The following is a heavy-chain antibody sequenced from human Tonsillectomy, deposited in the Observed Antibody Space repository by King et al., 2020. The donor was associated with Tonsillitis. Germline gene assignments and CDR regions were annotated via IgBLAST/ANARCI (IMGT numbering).Heavy chain of an antibody. D-gene: IGHD3-22*01. CDR2: ISYDGSNK. CDR1: AFTFSNYG. V-gene: IGHV3-30*18. CDR3: AKDATESNTMIVVVITAYFDY. Sequence: VQLVESGGGVVQPGRSLRLSCAASAFTFSNYGMHWVRQAPGKGLEWVALISYDGSNKYYADSVKGRFTNSRDNSKNTLYLQMNSLRAEDTAVYYCAKDATESNTMIVVVITAYFDYWGQGTLVTVSS. J-gene: IGHJ4*02.